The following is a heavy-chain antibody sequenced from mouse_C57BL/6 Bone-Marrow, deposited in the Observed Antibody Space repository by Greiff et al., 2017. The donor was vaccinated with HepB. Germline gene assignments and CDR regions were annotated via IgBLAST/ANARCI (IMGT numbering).Heavy chain of an antibody. V-gene: IGHV5-6*01. J-gene: IGHJ2*01. CDR1: GFTFSSYG. D-gene: IGHD4-1*02. CDR3: ARPNWDYFDY. CDR2: ISSGGSYT. Sequence: DVQLQESGGDLVKPGGSLKLSCAASGFTFSSYGMSWVRQTPDKRLEWVATISSGGSYTYYPDSVKGRFTISRDNAKNTLYLQMSSLKSEDTAMYYCARPNWDYFDYWGQGTTLTVSS.